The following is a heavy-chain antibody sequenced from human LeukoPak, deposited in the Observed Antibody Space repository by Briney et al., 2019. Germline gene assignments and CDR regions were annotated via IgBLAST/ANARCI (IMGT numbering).Heavy chain of an antibody. D-gene: IGHD3-10*01. CDR2: INHSGST. CDR3: ARPRRVLLWFGEWVY. CDR1: GGSFSGYY. V-gene: IGHV4-34*01. Sequence: PSETLSLTCAVYGGSFSGYYWSWIRQPPGKGLEWIGEINHSGSTNYNPSLKSRVTISVDTSKNQFSLKLRSVTAADTAVYYCARPRRVLLWFGEWVYWGQGTLVTVSS. J-gene: IGHJ4*02.